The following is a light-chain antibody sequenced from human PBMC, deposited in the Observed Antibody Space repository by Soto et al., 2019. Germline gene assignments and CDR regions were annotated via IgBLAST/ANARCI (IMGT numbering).Light chain of an antibody. Sequence: DIQMTQSPSTLSASVGDRVTINCRASQNINNWLAWYQQKPGKAPKVLIYKTSTLESGVPSRFSGSGFGTEFTLAISGLQTEDFATYYCQQYGANSPWTFGQGTKVEIK. CDR2: KTS. J-gene: IGKJ1*01. CDR3: QQYGANSPWT. V-gene: IGKV1-5*03. CDR1: QNINNW.